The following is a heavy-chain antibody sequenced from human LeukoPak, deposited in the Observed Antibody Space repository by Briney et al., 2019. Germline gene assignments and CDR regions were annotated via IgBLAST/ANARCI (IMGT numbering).Heavy chain of an antibody. J-gene: IGHJ5*02. CDR3: ARDRYCSGGSCLHNWFDP. V-gene: IGHV4-59*01. Sequence: SETLSLTCTVSGGSISSYYWSCIRQPPGKGLEWIGYIYYSGSTNYNPSLKSRVTISVDTSKNQFSLKLSSVTAADTAVYYCARDRYCSGGSCLHNWFDPWGQGTLVTVSS. CDR2: IYYSGST. CDR1: GGSISSYY. D-gene: IGHD2-15*01.